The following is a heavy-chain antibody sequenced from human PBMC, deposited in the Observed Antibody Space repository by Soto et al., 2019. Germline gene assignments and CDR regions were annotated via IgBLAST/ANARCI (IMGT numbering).Heavy chain of an antibody. CDR3: ARVVGALGPWFDP. CDR2: ISAYNGNT. D-gene: IGHD1-26*01. CDR1: GYTFTSYG. V-gene: IGHV1-18*01. Sequence: QVQLEQSGAEVKKPGASVKVSCKASGYTFTSYGISWVRQAPGQGLEWMGRISAYNGNTNYAQKLQGRVTMTTDTATSTANMELRSRRSDDTAVYCGARVVGALGPWFDPWGQGTLVTVSS. J-gene: IGHJ5*02.